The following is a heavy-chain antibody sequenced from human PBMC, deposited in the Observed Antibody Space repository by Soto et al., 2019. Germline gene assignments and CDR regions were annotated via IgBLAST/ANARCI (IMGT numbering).Heavy chain of an antibody. Sequence: LRLSCAASGFTFSSYSMNWVRQAPGKGLEWVSSISSSSSYIYYADSVKGRFTISRDNAKNSLYLQMNSLRAEDTAVYYCARDQYYDILTGYAGPGDYYYYGMDVWGQGTTVTVSS. V-gene: IGHV3-21*01. CDR1: GFTFSSYS. J-gene: IGHJ6*02. CDR2: ISSSSSYI. CDR3: ARDQYYDILTGYAGPGDYYYYGMDV. D-gene: IGHD3-9*01.